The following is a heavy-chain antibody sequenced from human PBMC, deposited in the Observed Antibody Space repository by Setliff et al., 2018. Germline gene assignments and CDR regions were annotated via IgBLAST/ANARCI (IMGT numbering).Heavy chain of an antibody. CDR2: IQTSGTT. CDR3: ARHVGPADRADYCQH. V-gene: IGHV4-61*09. J-gene: IGHJ1*01. Sequence: SETLSLTCSVSGGSISVSGGTYYWSWIRQPAGKVLEWIGYIQTSGTTNYNPALKSRVSMSVDSSKNQFSLNLNSVTAADTGVYYCARHVGPADRADYCQHWGQGTRVTVSS. CDR1: GGSISVSGGTYY.